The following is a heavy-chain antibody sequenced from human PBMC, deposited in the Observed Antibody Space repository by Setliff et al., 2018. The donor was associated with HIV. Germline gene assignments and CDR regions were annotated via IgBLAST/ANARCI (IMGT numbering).Heavy chain of an antibody. CDR1: GFTFTNAW. J-gene: IGHJ4*02. CDR2: IKSKTDGGTT. D-gene: IGHD3-10*01. CDR3: TTDRGAMVRGVYDY. V-gene: IGHV3-15*01. Sequence: GGSLRLSCAASGFTFTNAWMSWVRQAPGKGLEWVGRIKSKTDGGTTDYAAPVKGRFTISRDDSKNTLYLQMNSLKTEDTAVYYCTTDRGAMVRGVYDYWGQGTLVTVSS.